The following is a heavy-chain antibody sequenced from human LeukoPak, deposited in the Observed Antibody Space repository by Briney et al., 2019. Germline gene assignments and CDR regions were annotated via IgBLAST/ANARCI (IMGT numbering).Heavy chain of an antibody. Sequence: GESLKVSCKGSGYSFTNYWIGWVRQMPGKGLEWMGIIYPGDSDTRYCPSFQGQVTISADKSISTAYLQWSSLRASDSAMYYCALKSRGYCSGGRCYIGYWGQGTLVTVSS. CDR1: GYSFTNYW. D-gene: IGHD2-15*01. J-gene: IGHJ4*02. CDR2: IYPGDSDT. V-gene: IGHV5-51*01. CDR3: ALKSRGYCSGGRCYIGY.